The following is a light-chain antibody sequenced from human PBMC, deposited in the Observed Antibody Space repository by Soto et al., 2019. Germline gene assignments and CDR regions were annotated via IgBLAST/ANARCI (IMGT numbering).Light chain of an antibody. J-gene: IGLJ1*01. CDR1: SSNIGSNT. CDR2: SNN. CDR3: AAWDDGLNGFWV. V-gene: IGLV1-44*01. Sequence: QSVRTQPPSASGTPGQRVAISCSGSSSNIGSNTVNWYQQLPGTAPKVLIYSNNQRPSGVPDRFSGSKSGTSASLAISGLQSEDEADYYCAAWDDGLNGFWVFGTGIKVTVL.